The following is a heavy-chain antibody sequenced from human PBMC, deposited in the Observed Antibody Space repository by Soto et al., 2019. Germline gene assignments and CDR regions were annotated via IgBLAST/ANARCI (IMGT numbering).Heavy chain of an antibody. D-gene: IGHD2-2*02. CDR2: ISYDGSNK. CDR1: GFTFSSYA. J-gene: IGHJ5*02. CDR3: ARERGYCSSTSCYTWYNWFDP. V-gene: IGHV3-30-3*01. Sequence: QVQLVESGGGVVQPGRSLRLSCAASGFTFSSYAMHWVRQAPGKGLEWVAVISYDGSNKYYADSVKGRFTISRDNSKNTLYLQMNSLRAEDMAVYYCARERGYCSSTSCYTWYNWFDPWGQGTLVTVSS.